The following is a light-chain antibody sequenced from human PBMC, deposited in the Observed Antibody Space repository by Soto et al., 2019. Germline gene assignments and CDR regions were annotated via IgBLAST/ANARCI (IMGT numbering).Light chain of an antibody. J-gene: IGLJ2*01. CDR3: GSYASATLI. V-gene: IGLV2-14*01. CDR1: NSDIGAYDY. CDR2: EVT. Sequence: QAVLIQPASVSGSPGQSITISCTGSNSDIGAYDYVSWYQQHPGKPPTLLIYEVTFRPSGVPNRFSGSKSGNTATLTISGLLTEDEADYYCGSYASATLIFGGGTKLTVL.